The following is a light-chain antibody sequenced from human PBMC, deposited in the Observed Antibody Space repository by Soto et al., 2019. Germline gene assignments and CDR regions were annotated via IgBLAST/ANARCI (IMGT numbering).Light chain of an antibody. CDR2: EVS. V-gene: IGLV2-14*01. J-gene: IGLJ2*01. CDR3: LSYRDTPTVV. Sequence: QSALTQPASVSGSPGQSITISCTGTSSDIGAYNFVSWYQHHPDKAPKLIIYEVSNRPSGVSSRFSASKSGNTASLTISGLQAEDEADYYCLSYRDTPTVVFGGGTKLTVL. CDR1: SSDIGAYNF.